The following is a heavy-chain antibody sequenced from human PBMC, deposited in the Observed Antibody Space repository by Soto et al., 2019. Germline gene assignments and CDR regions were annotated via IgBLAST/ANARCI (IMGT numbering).Heavy chain of an antibody. V-gene: IGHV1-2*02. Sequence: GASVKVSCKASGYTFTGYYMHWVRQAPGQGLEWMGWINPNSGGTNYAQKFQGRVTMTRDTSISTAYMELSRLRSDDTAVYYCARDKYTRDGYNFWFDPWGQGTLVTVS. J-gene: IGHJ5*02. CDR3: ARDKYTRDGYNFWFDP. D-gene: IGHD5-12*01. CDR2: INPNSGGT. CDR1: GYTFTGYY.